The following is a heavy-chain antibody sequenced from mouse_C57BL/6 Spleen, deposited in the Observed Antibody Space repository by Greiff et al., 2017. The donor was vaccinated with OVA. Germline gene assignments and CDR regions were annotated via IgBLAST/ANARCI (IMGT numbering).Heavy chain of an antibody. CDR2: ISSGGDYI. CDR1: GFTFSSYA. J-gene: IGHJ1*03. Sequence: EVHLVESGEGLVKPGGSLKLSCAASGFTFSSYAMSWVRQTPEKRLEWVAYISSGGDYIYYADTVKGRFTISRDNARNTLYLHMSSLKSDDTAMYYFTRDYYGSSYWYFDVWGTGTTVTVSS. D-gene: IGHD1-1*01. V-gene: IGHV5-9-1*02. CDR3: TRDYYGSSYWYFDV.